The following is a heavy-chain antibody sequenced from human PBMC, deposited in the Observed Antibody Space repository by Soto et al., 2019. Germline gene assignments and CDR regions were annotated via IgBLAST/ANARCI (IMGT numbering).Heavy chain of an antibody. V-gene: IGHV3-15*01. Sequence: GGALRLPCAASGFIFSNAWKSLVRPAPGKGLEWIGRIKTNSDGGTVDYASPVKGRFTISRDDSKSMLYLDLNSLKTEDTGVYFCATVYCATTSCYAPFDYWGKGTLVTVSS. CDR3: ATVYCATTSCYAPFDY. CDR1: GFIFSNAW. CDR2: IKTNSDGGTV. D-gene: IGHD2-2*01. J-gene: IGHJ4*02.